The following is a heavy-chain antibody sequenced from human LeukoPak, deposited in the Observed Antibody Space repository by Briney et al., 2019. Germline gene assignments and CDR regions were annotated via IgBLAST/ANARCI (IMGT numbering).Heavy chain of an antibody. V-gene: IGHV3-21*01. Sequence: GGSLRLSCAASGFTFSSYSMNWVRQAPGKGLEWVSSISSSSSYIYYADSVKGRFTISRDNAKNSLYLQMNSLRAEDTAVYYCARDPGGYCSSTSCHRTYWGQGTLVTVPS. J-gene: IGHJ4*02. CDR3: ARDPGGYCSSTSCHRTY. CDR1: GFTFSSYS. D-gene: IGHD2-2*02. CDR2: ISSSSSYI.